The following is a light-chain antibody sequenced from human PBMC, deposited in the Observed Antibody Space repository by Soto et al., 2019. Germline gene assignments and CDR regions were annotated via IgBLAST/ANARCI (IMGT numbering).Light chain of an antibody. V-gene: IGKV1-39*01. CDR3: QQYKSYSGT. Sequence: DIQMTQSPSSLSASVGDRVTIXXRASQSISSYLNWYQQKPGKAPKLXIYAASSLQSGVPSRFSGSGSGTEFTLTISSLQPDDFATYYCQQYKSYSGTFGQGTKVDIK. J-gene: IGKJ1*01. CDR2: AAS. CDR1: QSISSY.